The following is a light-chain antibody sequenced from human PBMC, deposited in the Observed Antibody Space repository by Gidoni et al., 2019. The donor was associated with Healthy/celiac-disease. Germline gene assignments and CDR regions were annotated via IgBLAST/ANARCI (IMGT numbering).Light chain of an antibody. V-gene: IGKV1-33*01. J-gene: IGKJ4*01. Sequence: RVTITCQASQDISNYLNWYQQKPGKAPKLLIYDASNLETGVPSRFSGSGSGTDFTFTISSLQPEDSATYYCQQYDNLPPLTFGGGTKVEIK. CDR3: QQYDNLPPLT. CDR2: DAS. CDR1: QDISNY.